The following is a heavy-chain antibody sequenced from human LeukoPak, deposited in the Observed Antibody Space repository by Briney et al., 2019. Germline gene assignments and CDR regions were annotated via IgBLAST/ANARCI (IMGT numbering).Heavy chain of an antibody. V-gene: IGHV3-23*01. CDR1: GFTFSSYA. D-gene: IGHD3-10*01. CDR3: AKDSYGSGSYTVGY. Sequence: GGSLRLSCAASGFTFSSYAMSWVRQAPGKGLEWVSAISGSGGSTYYADSVKGRFTISSDNSKNTLYLQMNSLRAEDTAVYYCAKDSYGSGSYTVGYWGQGTLVTVSS. J-gene: IGHJ4*02. CDR2: ISGSGGST.